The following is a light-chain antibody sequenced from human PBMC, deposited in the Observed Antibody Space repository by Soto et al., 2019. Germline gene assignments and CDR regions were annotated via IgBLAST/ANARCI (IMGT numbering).Light chain of an antibody. CDR3: QQYEAVVT. V-gene: IGKV1-5*01. J-gene: IGKJ1*01. CDR2: DAS. Sequence: DIQMTQSPSTLSASVGDRVTITCRASQTINSWLAWYQQKPGKAPNLLIYDASTLKSGVPSRFSGSGSGTEFTLTISSLQPDDFATYYCQQYEAVVTFGQGTKVEI. CDR1: QTINSW.